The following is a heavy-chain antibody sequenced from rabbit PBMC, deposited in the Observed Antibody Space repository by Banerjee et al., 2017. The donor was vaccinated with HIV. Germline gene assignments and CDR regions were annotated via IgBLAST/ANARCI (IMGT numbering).Heavy chain of an antibody. J-gene: IGHJ4*01. D-gene: IGHD4-1*01. CDR1: GFSFSDRDV. V-gene: IGHV1S45*01. CDR2: INTATGKP. Sequence: QEELEESGGGLVKPEGSLTLTCKASGFSFSDRDVMCWVRQAPGKGLEWIACINTATGKPVYATWANGRFTISTTSSTTVTLQMTSLTAADTATYFCARDLAGAIGWNFYLWGQGTLVTVS. CDR3: ARDLAGAIGWNFYL.